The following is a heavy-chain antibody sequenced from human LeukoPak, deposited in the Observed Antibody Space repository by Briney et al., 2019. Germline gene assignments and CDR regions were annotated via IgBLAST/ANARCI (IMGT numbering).Heavy chain of an antibody. CDR2: ISYDGSNK. D-gene: IGHD5-18*01. J-gene: IGHJ4*02. CDR1: GFTFSSYA. V-gene: IGHV3-30-3*01. Sequence: GGSLRLSCAASGFTFSSYAMHWVRQAPGKGLERVAVISYDGSNKYYADSVKGRFTISRDNSKNTLYLQMNSLRAEDTAVYYCARDVYSYGFAGYFDYWGQGTLVTVSS. CDR3: ARDVYSYGFAGYFDY.